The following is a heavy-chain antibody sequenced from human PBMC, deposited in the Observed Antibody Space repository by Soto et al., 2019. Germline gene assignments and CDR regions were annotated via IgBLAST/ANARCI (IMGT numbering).Heavy chain of an antibody. J-gene: IGHJ6*02. CDR1: GFTFSSYA. V-gene: IGHV3-30-3*01. D-gene: IGHD6-6*01. CDR2: ISYDGSNK. CDR3: ARDVFARQLVPYYYYGMDV. Sequence: QVQLVGSGGGVVQPGRSLRLSCAASGFTFSSYAMHWVRQAPGKGLEWVAVISYDGSNKYYADSVKGRFTISRDNSKNTLYLQMNSLRAEDTAVYYCARDVFARQLVPYYYYGMDVWGQGTTATVSS.